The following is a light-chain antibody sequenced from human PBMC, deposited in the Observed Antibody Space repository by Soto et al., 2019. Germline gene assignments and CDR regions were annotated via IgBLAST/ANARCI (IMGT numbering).Light chain of an antibody. Sequence: EIVLTQSPGTLSLSPGERATLSCRASQSVSSRFLAWYQQKPGQAPRLLIHGASSRATGIPDRFSGSGSGTDFTLTISRLEPEEFAVYYCHYYDDSPPFPFGPGTKVDIK. CDR2: GAS. CDR3: HYYDDSPPFP. CDR1: QSVSSRF. V-gene: IGKV3-20*01. J-gene: IGKJ3*01.